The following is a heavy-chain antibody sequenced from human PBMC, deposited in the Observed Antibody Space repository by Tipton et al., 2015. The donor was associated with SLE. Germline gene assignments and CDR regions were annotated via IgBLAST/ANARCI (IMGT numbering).Heavy chain of an antibody. V-gene: IGHV3-30*03. CDR2: ISYDGSNK. Sequence: SLRLSCAASGFTFSSYGMHWVRQAPGKGLEWVAVISYDGSNKYYADSVKGRFTISRDNSKNTLYLQMNSLRAEDTAVYYCARPVAWTGRGAFDIWGQGTMVTVSS. D-gene: IGHD1-1*01. CDR3: ARPVAWTGRGAFDI. CDR1: GFTFSSYG. J-gene: IGHJ3*02.